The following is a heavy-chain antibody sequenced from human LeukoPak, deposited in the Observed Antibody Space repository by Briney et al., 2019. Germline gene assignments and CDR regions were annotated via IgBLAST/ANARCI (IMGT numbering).Heavy chain of an antibody. CDR2: ISYDGSNK. D-gene: IGHD6-19*01. Sequence: PGGSLRLSCAASGFTFSSYAMHWVRQAPGKGLEGVAVISYDGSNKYYADSVKGRFTISRDNYKNTLYLQMNSLRAEDTAVYYCARSPSSGWYSHYFDYWGQGTLVTVSS. CDR3: ARSPSSGWYSHYFDY. CDR1: GFTFSSYA. J-gene: IGHJ4*02. V-gene: IGHV3-30*04.